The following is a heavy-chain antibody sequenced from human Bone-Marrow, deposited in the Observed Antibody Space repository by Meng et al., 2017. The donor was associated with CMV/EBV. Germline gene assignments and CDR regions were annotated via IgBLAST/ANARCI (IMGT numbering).Heavy chain of an antibody. J-gene: IGHJ4*02. CDR1: GFTFSSYS. CDR3: ARGGENQLLSLDY. Sequence: GESLKISCAASGFTFSSYSMNWVRQAPGKGLEWVSSISSSSSYIYYADSVKGRFTISRDNANNSLYLQMNSLRAEDTAVYYCARGGENQLLSLDYWGQGTLVTVSS. CDR2: ISSSSSYI. D-gene: IGHD2-2*01. V-gene: IGHV3-21*01.